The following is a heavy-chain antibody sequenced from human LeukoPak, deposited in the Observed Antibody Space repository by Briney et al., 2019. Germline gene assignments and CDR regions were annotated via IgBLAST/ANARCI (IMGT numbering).Heavy chain of an antibody. V-gene: IGHV1-69*04. D-gene: IGHD3-3*01. CDR2: IIPILGIA. CDR1: GGTFSSYA. Sequence: SVKVSCKASGGTFSSYAISWVRQAPGQGLEWMGRIIPILGIANYAQKFQGRVTITADKSTSTAYMELSSLRSEDTAVYYCAREAYYDHNWFDPWGQGTLVTVSS. J-gene: IGHJ5*02. CDR3: AREAYYDHNWFDP.